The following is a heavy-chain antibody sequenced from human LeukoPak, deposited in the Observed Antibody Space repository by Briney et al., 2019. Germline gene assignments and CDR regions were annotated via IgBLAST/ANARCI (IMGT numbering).Heavy chain of an antibody. CDR2: IRYDGGNK. D-gene: IGHD6-19*01. CDR3: AKDQESGWYVDY. J-gene: IGHJ4*02. Sequence: PGGSLRLSCAASGFTFSSYSMHWVRQAPGKGLEWVAFIRYDGGNKYYADSVKGRFTISRDNSKNTLYLQMNSLRAEDTAVYYCAKDQESGWYVDYWGQGTLVTVSS. CDR1: GFTFSSYS. V-gene: IGHV3-30*02.